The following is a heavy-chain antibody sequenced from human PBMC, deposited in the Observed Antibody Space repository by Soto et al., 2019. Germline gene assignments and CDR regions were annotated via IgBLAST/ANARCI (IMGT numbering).Heavy chain of an antibody. CDR1: GFTFSSFG. D-gene: IGHD5-12*01. Sequence: GGSLRLSCAASGFTFSSFGMHWVRQAPRKGLEWVAVIWYDGSAKYGDSVKGRFTISKDNSKNTLYLQMNSLRAEDTAVYYCARDGRGDDYWGQGTLVTVSS. J-gene: IGHJ4*02. CDR2: IWYDGSAK. V-gene: IGHV3-33*01. CDR3: ARDGRGDDY.